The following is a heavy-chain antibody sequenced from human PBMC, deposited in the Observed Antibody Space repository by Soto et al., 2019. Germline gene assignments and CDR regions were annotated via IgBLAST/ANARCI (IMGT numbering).Heavy chain of an antibody. CDR3: XXXGGLPRYY. D-gene: IGHD5-12*01. CDR2: IYHSGST. Sequence: QLQLQESGSGLVKPSQTLSLTCAVSGGSISSGGYSWSWIRQPPGKGLEWIGYIYHSGSTYYNPSLKSRVTISVDRSKNQFSLKLXSXXXXXXXXXXXXXXGGLPRYYWGQGTLVTVSS. CDR1: GGSISSGGYS. J-gene: IGHJ4*02. V-gene: IGHV4-30-2*01.